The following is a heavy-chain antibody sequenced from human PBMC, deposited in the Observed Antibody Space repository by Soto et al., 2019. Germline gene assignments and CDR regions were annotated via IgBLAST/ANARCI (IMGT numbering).Heavy chain of an antibody. CDR3: WLVPPPLDY. V-gene: IGHV3-30*03. CDR2: ISYDGSNK. CDR1: GFTFSSYG. J-gene: IGHJ4*02. D-gene: IGHD6-19*01. Sequence: QPGGSLRLSCAASGFTFSSYGMHWVRQAPGKGLEWVAVISYDGSNKYYADSVKGRFTISRDNSKNTLYLQMNSLRAEDTAVYYCWLVPPPLDYWGQGTLVTVSS.